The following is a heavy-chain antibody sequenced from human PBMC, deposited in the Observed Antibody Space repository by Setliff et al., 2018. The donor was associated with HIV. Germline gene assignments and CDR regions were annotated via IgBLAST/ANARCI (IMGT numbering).Heavy chain of an antibody. V-gene: IGHV1-8*02. CDR3: TRGRVVVTAAVKYYYYFDV. CDR1: GYNFTTYD. D-gene: IGHD2-21*02. CDR2: MNPNSGNT. Sequence: ASVKVSCKSSGYNFTTYDINWVRQATGQGPEWMGWMNPNSGNTGYAQNFQGRITMTRNTSISTAYMELSSLRSDDTAVYYCTRGRVVVTAAVKYYYYFDVWGKGTTVTVSS. J-gene: IGHJ6*03.